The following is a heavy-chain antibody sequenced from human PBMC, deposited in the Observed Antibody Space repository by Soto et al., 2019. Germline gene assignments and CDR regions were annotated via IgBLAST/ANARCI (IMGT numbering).Heavy chain of an antibody. Sequence: PGGSLRLSCGASGFTLSSYAMSWVRQAPGKGLEWVSAISGSGGSTYYADSVKGRFTISRDNSKNTLYLQMNSLRAEDTAVYYCARDYYDSSGFRWYYFDYWGQGTLVTVSS. CDR1: GFTLSSYA. D-gene: IGHD3-22*01. J-gene: IGHJ4*02. CDR3: ARDYYDSSGFRWYYFDY. CDR2: ISGSGGST. V-gene: IGHV3-23*01.